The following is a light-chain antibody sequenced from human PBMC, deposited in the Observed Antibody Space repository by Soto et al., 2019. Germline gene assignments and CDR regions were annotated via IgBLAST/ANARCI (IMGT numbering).Light chain of an antibody. CDR3: QQYNSYSKT. Sequence: DIQMTESPSTLSASLGDRVTITCRASQSISSWLAWYQQKPGKAPKLMIYDASSLESGVPSRLSGHGSGTEFTITISSLQPDDSASYYCQQYNSYSKTFGQGTKVDIK. CDR2: DAS. CDR1: QSISSW. V-gene: IGKV1-5*01. J-gene: IGKJ1*01.